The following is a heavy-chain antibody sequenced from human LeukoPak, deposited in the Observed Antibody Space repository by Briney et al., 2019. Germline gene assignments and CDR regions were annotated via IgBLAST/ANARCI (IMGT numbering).Heavy chain of an antibody. CDR3: ARDSVPFDY. D-gene: IGHD3-10*01. CDR1: GGSISSSSYY. Sequence: SETLSLTCTVSGGSISSSSYYWGWIRQPPGKGLEWIGSIYHSGSTYYNPSLKSRVTISVDTSKNQFSLKLSSVTAADTAVYYCARDSVPFDYWGQGTLVTVSS. V-gene: IGHV4-39*07. CDR2: IYHSGST. J-gene: IGHJ4*02.